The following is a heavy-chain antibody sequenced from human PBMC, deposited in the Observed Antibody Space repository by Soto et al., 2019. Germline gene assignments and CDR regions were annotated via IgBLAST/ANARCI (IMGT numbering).Heavy chain of an antibody. CDR1: GFTFSSYA. CDR3: ERYPIGSDSGSYSSFHY. D-gene: IGHD3-10*01. V-gene: IGHV3-30-3*01. CDR2: ISYDGSNK. J-gene: IGHJ4*02. Sequence: QVQLVESGGGVVQPGRSLRLSCAASGFTFSSYAMHWVRQAPGKGLEWVAVISYDGSNKYYADSVKGRFTISRDNSKNTLYLQMNSLRAEDTAVYRRERYPIGSDSGSYSSFHYWGQGTLVTVSS.